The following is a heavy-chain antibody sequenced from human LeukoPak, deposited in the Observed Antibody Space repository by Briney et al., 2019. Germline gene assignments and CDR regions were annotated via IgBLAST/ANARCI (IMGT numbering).Heavy chain of an antibody. V-gene: IGHV4-30-2*01. D-gene: IGHD4-11*01. J-gene: IGHJ6*02. Sequence: SETLSLTCAVSGGSISGYSWSWIRQPPGKGLEWIGYISHSGSTYYSPSLKSRVTISVDRSKNQFSLKLSSVTAADTAVYYCASGGAATVTTYYYGMDVWGQGTTVTVSS. CDR1: GGSISGYS. CDR3: ASGGAATVTTYYYGMDV. CDR2: ISHSGST.